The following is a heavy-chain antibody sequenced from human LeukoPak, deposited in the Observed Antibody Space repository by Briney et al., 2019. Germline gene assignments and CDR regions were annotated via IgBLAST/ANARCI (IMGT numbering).Heavy chain of an antibody. D-gene: IGHD5-24*01. CDR2: IYHSGST. J-gene: IGHJ4*02. Sequence: SETLSVTCTVSGSSISSSGYYWGWIRQPPGKGLEWIGSIYHSGSTYYNPSLKSRVTISVDTSKNQFSLKLSSVTAADTAVYYCAIVDGYNNRFDYWGQGTLVTVSS. V-gene: IGHV4-39*07. CDR1: GSSISSSGYY. CDR3: AIVDGYNNRFDY.